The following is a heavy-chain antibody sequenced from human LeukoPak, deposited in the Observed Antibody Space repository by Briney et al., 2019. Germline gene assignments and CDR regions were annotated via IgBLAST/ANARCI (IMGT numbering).Heavy chain of an antibody. CDR1: GINFNPYT. V-gene: IGHV3-49*03. CDR3: ARDLRAVAHDFDC. CDR2: IRSKAYGGTA. D-gene: IGHD6-19*01. Sequence: GGSLRLSCAVAGINFNPYTMNWFRQAPGKGLEWVGFIRSKAYGGTAEYAASVKGRFTISRDDSENIAYVEMNSLKSEDTAVYYCARDLRAVAHDFDCWGQGTLVTVSS. J-gene: IGHJ4*02.